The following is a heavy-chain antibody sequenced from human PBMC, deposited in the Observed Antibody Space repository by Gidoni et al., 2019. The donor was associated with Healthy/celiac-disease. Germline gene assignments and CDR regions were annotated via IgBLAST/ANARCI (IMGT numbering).Heavy chain of an antibody. CDR2: IRSKAYGGTT. D-gene: IGHD5-18*01. Sequence: GFTFGDYAMSWVRQAPGKGLEWVGFIRSKAYGGTTEYAASVKGRFTISRDDSKSIAYLQMNSLKTEDTAVYYCTRPWIQNPYYYYGMDVWGQGTTVTVSS. J-gene: IGHJ6*02. CDR3: TRPWIQNPYYYYGMDV. CDR1: GFTFGDYA. V-gene: IGHV3-49*04.